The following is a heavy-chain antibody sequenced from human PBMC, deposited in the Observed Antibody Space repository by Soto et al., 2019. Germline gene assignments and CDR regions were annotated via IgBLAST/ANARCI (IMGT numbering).Heavy chain of an antibody. CDR3: AREVQVHTPAFVY. CDR1: GGTFNTYA. V-gene: IGHV1-69*19. D-gene: IGHD3-10*01. CDR2: ISSMFGAA. Sequence: QVQLVQSGAEMKKPGSSVKVSCQSSGGTFNTYAMNWVRQAPGQGPEWKGDISSMFGAANYAPKFQGRVTITADVSTGTSYMQVSSLTSEDTALYFCAREVQVHTPAFVYWGQGTVVTVSS. J-gene: IGHJ4*02.